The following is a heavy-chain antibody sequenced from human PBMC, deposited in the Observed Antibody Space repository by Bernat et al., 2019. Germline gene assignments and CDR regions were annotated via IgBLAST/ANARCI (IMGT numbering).Heavy chain of an antibody. D-gene: IGHD3-10*01. V-gene: IGHV3-15*01. Sequence: EVQLVESGGGLVKPGGSLRLSCAASGFTFSNAWMSWVRQAPGKGLEWVGRIKSKTDGGKTDYAAPVKGRFTISRDDSKNTLYLQMNSLNTEDKAVYYCTTDPLSGGVITGWGQGTLVTVSS. CDR2: IKSKTDGGKT. J-gene: IGHJ4*02. CDR3: TTDPLSGGVITG. CDR1: GFTFSNAW.